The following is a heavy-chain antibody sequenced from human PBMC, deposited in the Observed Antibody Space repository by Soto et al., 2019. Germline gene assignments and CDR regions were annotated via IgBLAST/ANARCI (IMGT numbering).Heavy chain of an antibody. Sequence: PGESLKISCKGSGYSFTSYWLGWVRQMPGKGLEWMGVIYPGDSDTRYSPSFQGQVTISADKSISTAYLQWSSLKASDTAMYYCASLGEGDSGYIVSPEYNWFDPWGQGTLVTVS. CDR2: IYPGDSDT. D-gene: IGHD5-12*01. J-gene: IGHJ5*02. CDR3: ASLGEGDSGYIVSPEYNWFDP. CDR1: GYSFTSYW. V-gene: IGHV5-51*01.